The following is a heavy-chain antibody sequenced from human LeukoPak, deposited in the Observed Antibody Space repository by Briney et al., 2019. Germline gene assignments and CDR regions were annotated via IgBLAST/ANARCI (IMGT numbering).Heavy chain of an antibody. V-gene: IGHV3-20*04. Sequence: GGSLRLSCAASGFTFDDYDMTWVRQAPGKGLEWVSGINWNGGSTGYADSVKGRFTISRDNSKNTLYLQMNSLRAEDTAVYYCSHCGDAFDVWGQGTMVTVSS. D-gene: IGHD2-21*01. CDR1: GFTFDDYD. J-gene: IGHJ3*01. CDR3: SHCGDAFDV. CDR2: INWNGGST.